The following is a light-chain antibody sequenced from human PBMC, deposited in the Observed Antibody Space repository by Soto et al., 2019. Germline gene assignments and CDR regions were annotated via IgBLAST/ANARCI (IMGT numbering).Light chain of an antibody. V-gene: IGLV2-14*01. CDR2: EVT. CDR3: RSYTSSTTLI. J-gene: IGLJ2*01. Sequence: QSALTQPASVSGSPGQSITISCSGTSSDVGGYNYVSWYQQHPGKAPKLMMYEVTNRPSGVSDRFSGSKSGNTASLTISGLQAEDEADYFCRSYTSSTTLIFGGGTKHTVL. CDR1: SSDVGGYNY.